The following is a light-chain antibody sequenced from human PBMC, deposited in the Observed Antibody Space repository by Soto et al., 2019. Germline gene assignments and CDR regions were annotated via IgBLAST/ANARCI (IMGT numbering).Light chain of an antibody. V-gene: IGLV1-47*01. CDR3: ATWDDSLNGFYV. Sequence: QSVLTQPPSASGTPGQGVSSSCSGSTSNIGSNYVYWYQQLPGTAPKLLIYRNNQRPSGAPDRFSGSKSGTSASLAISGLRSDDEADYFCATWDDSLNGFYVFGTGTKVTVL. J-gene: IGLJ1*01. CDR1: TSNIGSNY. CDR2: RNN.